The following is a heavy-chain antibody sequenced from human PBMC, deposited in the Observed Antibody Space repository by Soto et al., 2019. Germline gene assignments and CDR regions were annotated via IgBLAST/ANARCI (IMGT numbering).Heavy chain of an antibody. CDR2: ISGSGGST. D-gene: IGHD1-26*01. J-gene: IGHJ6*02. Sequence: GGSLRLSCAASGFTFSSYAMSWVRQAPGKGLEWVSAISGSGGSTYYADSVKGRFTISRDNSKNTLYLQMNSLRAEDTAVYYCAKDRGGSGSYRHYYGMDVWGQGTTVTVSS. V-gene: IGHV3-23*01. CDR1: GFTFSSYA. CDR3: AKDRGGSGSYRHYYGMDV.